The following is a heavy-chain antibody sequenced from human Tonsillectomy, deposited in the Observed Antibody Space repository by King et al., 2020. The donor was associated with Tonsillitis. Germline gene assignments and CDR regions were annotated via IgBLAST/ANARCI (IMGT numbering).Heavy chain of an antibody. CDR1: GFPFSHYD. Sequence: VPLVESGGGVVQPGRSLRLSCPSSGFPFSHYDMHWVRQAPGKGLEWVAVISYDGSNKYYAESVKGRFTISRDNSKNTLFLQMNSLRVEDTAVYYCTRGDDRSGGSCHYYGMDVWGQGTTVTVSS. D-gene: IGHD2-15*01. CDR3: TRGDDRSGGSCHYYGMDV. CDR2: ISYDGSNK. J-gene: IGHJ6*02. V-gene: IGHV3-33*05.